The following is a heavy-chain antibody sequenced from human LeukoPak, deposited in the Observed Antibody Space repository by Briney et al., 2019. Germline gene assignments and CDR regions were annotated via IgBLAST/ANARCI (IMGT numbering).Heavy chain of an antibody. Sequence: GGSLRLSCAASGFTFSSYSMNWVRQAPGKGLEWISYISTSGSNTHYADSVKGRFTISRDNAENSVYLQMNRLRDEDTAIYYCARAYGSGTYWFDYWGQGTLVTVSS. V-gene: IGHV3-48*02. J-gene: IGHJ4*02. CDR3: ARAYGSGTYWFDY. CDR1: GFTFSSYS. CDR2: ISTSGSNT. D-gene: IGHD3-10*01.